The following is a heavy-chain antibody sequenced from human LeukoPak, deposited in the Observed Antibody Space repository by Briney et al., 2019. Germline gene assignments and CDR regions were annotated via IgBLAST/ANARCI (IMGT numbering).Heavy chain of an antibody. D-gene: IGHD4-17*01. CDR1: GGSISSYY. CDR3: ARATYGDYYFDY. Sequence: SETLSLTCTVSGGSISSYYWSWIRQPPEKGLEWIGYIYYTGSTNYNPSLKSRVTISVDTSKNQFSLKLSSVTAADTAVYYCARATYGDYYFDYWGQGTLVTVSS. CDR2: IYYTGST. J-gene: IGHJ4*02. V-gene: IGHV4-59*01.